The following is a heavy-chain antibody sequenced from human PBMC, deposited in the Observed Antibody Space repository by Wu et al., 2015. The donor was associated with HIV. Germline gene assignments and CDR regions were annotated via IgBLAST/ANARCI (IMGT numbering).Heavy chain of an antibody. CDR1: GYSFTGFS. Sequence: QVQLVQSGAEVKKPGASVKVSCKASGYSFTGFSLHWVRLAPGQGLEWIGRIDPSSGGTNYAQKFQGRVTMTRDNVHHHSLXGPKQKLTSDDTAVYYCARVAKYKGFFTWDQNTKLHGNVWGEGTTVTVSS. V-gene: IGHV1-2*02. D-gene: IGHD1-7*01. J-gene: IGHJ6*02. CDR2: IDPSSGGT. CDR3: ARVAKYKGFFTWDQNTKLHGNV.